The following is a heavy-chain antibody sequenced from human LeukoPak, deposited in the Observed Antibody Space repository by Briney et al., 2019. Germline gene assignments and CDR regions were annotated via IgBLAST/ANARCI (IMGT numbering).Heavy chain of an antibody. V-gene: IGHV1-46*01. CDR1: GYTFTSYY. D-gene: IGHD6-13*01. Sequence: APVKVSCKASGYTFTSYYMQWVRQAPGHGLEWMGIIDPSGGSTSYAQKFQGRVTMTRDTSTSTVYMDLSSLRSEDTAVYYCARDNTAAGPFDYWGQGTLVTVSS. CDR3: ARDNTAAGPFDY. J-gene: IGHJ4*02. CDR2: IDPSGGST.